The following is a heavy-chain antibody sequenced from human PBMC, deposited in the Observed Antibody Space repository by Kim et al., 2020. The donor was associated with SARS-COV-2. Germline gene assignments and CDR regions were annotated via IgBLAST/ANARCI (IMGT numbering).Heavy chain of an antibody. V-gene: IGHV6-1*01. Sequence: AVSVKSRITINPDTSKNQFSLQLNSVTPEDTAVYYCARAIAAAGPGWFDPWGQGTLVTVSS. J-gene: IGHJ5*02. CDR3: ARAIAAAGPGWFDP. D-gene: IGHD6-13*01.